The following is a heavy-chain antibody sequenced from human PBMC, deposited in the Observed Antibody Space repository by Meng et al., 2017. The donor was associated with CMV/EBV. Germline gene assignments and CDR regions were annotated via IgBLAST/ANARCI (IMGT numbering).Heavy chain of an antibody. D-gene: IGHD3-3*01. Sequence: GGSLRLSCAVSGFTFSSHAMHWVRQAPGQGREWVAVISYDGSNKYYSDSVKGRFTISRDNSKNTLYLQMNSLRAADTAVYYCTRGGGYFEFWNSYINPGNWFDPWGQGIMVTVSS. V-gene: IGHV3-30*04. CDR3: TRGGGYFEFWNSYINPGNWFDP. J-gene: IGHJ5*02. CDR1: GFTFSSHA. CDR2: ISYDGSNK.